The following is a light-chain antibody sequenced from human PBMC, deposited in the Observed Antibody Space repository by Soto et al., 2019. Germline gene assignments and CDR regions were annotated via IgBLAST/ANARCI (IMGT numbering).Light chain of an antibody. CDR3: QKYDSAPRT. Sequence: AIRMTQSPSSLSASTGDRFTITCRASQGISSYLAWYQQKPGKAPKLLIYAASSLQSGIPSRFSGSGSGTDFTLTISSLQPEDVATYYRQKYDSAPRTIGQGTKVDIK. CDR1: QGISSY. CDR2: AAS. J-gene: IGKJ1*01. V-gene: IGKV1-8*01.